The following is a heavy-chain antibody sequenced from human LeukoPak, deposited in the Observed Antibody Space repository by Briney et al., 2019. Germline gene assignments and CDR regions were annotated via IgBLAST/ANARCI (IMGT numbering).Heavy chain of an antibody. CDR3: ARDSYQDYYGRFDP. D-gene: IGHD3-10*01. CDR2: IWDDGNNK. CDR1: GFSFSNHG. Sequence: GGSLRLSCAASGFSFSNHGMHWVRQAPGKRLEWVAVIWDDGNNKRYANSVDGRFTISRDNSENTLYLQMNGLTAEDTAMYYCARDSYQDYYGRFDPWGQGTLVIVSS. V-gene: IGHV3-33*01. J-gene: IGHJ5*02.